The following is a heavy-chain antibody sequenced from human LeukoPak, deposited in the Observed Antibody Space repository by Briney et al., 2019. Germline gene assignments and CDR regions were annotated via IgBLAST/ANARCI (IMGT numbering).Heavy chain of an antibody. CDR3: AKHLSGYSRGWYDGGGNHAFDI. CDR1: GFPHRFYS. Sequence: GGSLRLSHAASGFPHRFYSMMGLPQAPGRARVCVSSISSRGTYIYYTDSVKGRFTISRDNSNNTLYLQMNSLRAEDTAVYYCAKHLSGYSRGWYDGGGNHAFDIWGQRTMVTVSS. V-gene: IGHV3-21*04. D-gene: IGHD6-19*01. CDR2: ISSRGTYI. J-gene: IGHJ3*02.